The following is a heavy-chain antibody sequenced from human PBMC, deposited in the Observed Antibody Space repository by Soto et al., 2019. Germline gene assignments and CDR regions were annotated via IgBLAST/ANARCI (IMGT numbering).Heavy chain of an antibody. CDR1: GFTFGAYA. V-gene: IGHV3-49*03. D-gene: IGHD2-2*01. J-gene: IGHJ3*01. CDR3: TREPLRFLPAALHDAVNV. Sequence: GRSLRLSCTTSGFTFGAYAMSWFRQAPGKRLEWVGFIRSKAYDGTTEYAASVKGRFTISRDDSQSIAYLQMNSLKTEDTAVYYCTREPLRFLPAALHDAVNVCGQGTMVTVSS. CDR2: IRSKAYDGTT.